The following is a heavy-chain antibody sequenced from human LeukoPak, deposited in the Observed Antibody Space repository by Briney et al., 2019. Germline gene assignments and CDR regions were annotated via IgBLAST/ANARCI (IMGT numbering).Heavy chain of an antibody. D-gene: IGHD3-3*01. CDR2: IYYSGST. CDR3: ARVRGRFLEWLRKNYMDV. CDR1: GGSISSSSYY. J-gene: IGHJ6*03. V-gene: IGHV4-39*07. Sequence: SETLSLTCTVSGGSISSSSYYWGWIRQPPGKGLEWIGRIYYSGSTNYNPSLKSRVTISVDTSKNQFSLKLSSVTAADTAVYYCARVRGRFLEWLRKNYMDVWGKGTTVTVSS.